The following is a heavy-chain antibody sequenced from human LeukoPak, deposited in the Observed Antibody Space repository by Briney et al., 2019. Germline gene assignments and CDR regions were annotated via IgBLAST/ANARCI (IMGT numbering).Heavy chain of an antibody. J-gene: IGHJ4*02. CDR1: GYTFTGYF. V-gene: IGHV1-2*06. Sequence: GASVKVSCKASGYTFTGYFMHWVRQAPGQGLEWMGRINPNSGDANYAQNFQGRVTMTRDTSISTAYMELSRLRSDDTAVYYCARERWRSSSIVADYWGQGTLVTVSS. D-gene: IGHD6-6*01. CDR2: INPNSGDA. CDR3: ARERWRSSSIVADY.